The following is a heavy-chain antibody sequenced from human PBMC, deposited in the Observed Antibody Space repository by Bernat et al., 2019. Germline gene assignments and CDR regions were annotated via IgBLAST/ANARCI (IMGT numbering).Heavy chain of an antibody. CDR2: IYSGGST. J-gene: IGHJ6*02. V-gene: IGHV3-66*01. D-gene: IGHD6-13*01. Sequence: EVQLVESGGGLVQPGGSLRLSCAASGFTVSSNYMSLVRQAPGKGLEWVSVIYSGGSTYYADSVKGRFTISRDNSKNTLYLQMNSLRAEDTAVYYCARILTLAAAGTGLYYGMDVWGQGTTVTVSS. CDR3: ARILTLAAAGTGLYYGMDV. CDR1: GFTVSSNY.